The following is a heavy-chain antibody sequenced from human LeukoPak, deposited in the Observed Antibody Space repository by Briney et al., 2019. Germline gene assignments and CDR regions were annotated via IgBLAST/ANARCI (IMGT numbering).Heavy chain of an antibody. D-gene: IGHD1-7*01. J-gene: IGHJ3*02. Sequence: SETLSLTCTVSGGSISSYYWSWIRQPPGKGLEWIGEINHSGSTNYNPSLKSRVTISVDTSKNQFSLKLSSVTAADTAVYYCARGQVELHPNDAFDIWGQGTMVTVSS. CDR2: INHSGST. CDR1: GGSISSYY. V-gene: IGHV4-34*01. CDR3: ARGQVELHPNDAFDI.